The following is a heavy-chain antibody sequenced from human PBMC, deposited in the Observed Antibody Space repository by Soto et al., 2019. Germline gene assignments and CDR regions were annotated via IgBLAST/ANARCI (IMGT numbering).Heavy chain of an antibody. D-gene: IGHD1-26*01. Sequence: PGGSLRLSCAASGLSVKSIIMRGSRPSPGKGLEWVAIISYDGSKKDCAVSVKGRFAISRDNSKNTLYLQMNSLRAEDTAVYYCARDQSGTYSVDYWGQGALVTVSS. V-gene: IGHV3-30*09. CDR1: GLSVKSII. J-gene: IGHJ4*02. CDR3: ARDQSGTYSVDY. CDR2: ISYDGSKK.